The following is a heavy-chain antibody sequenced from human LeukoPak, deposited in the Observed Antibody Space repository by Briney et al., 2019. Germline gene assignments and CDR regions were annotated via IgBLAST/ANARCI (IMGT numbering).Heavy chain of an antibody. Sequence: GGSLRLSCAASGFTFSIYAMSWGRQAPGKGVEWVSTISGSGANTYYADSVRGRFTISRDNSKNTLYLHMNSLRAEDTAVYYCAKERACYTNPYYFDYWGQGTLVTVSS. CDR1: GFTFSIYA. CDR3: AKERACYTNPYYFDY. D-gene: IGHD3-16*02. V-gene: IGHV3-23*01. J-gene: IGHJ4*02. CDR2: ISGSGANT.